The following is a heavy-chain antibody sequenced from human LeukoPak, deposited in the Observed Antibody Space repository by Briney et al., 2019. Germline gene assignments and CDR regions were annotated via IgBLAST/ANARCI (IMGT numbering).Heavy chain of an antibody. J-gene: IGHJ4*02. V-gene: IGHV5-51*01. CDR2: IYLGDSDT. CDR1: GYSVANPW. CDR3: ARLFELFYDY. D-gene: IGHD3/OR15-3a*01. Sequence: GESLKIPCKGSGYSVANPWIGWVRQMPGKGLEWMGIIYLGDSDTRYSPSFQGQVTISADKSISTAYLQWSSLKASDTAMYYCARLFELFYDYWGQGTLVTVSS.